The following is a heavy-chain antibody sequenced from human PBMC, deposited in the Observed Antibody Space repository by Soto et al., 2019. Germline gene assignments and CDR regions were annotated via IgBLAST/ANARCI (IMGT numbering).Heavy chain of an antibody. Sequence: GGSMRLSCAASGFTFSSYAMHWVRQAPGKVLEWVAVISYDGSNKYYADSVKGRFTISRDNSKNTLYLQMNSLRAEDTAVYYCARGGYCSSTSCYHYYYGMDVWGQGTTVTVSS. V-gene: IGHV3-30-3*01. CDR2: ISYDGSNK. CDR1: GFTFSSYA. J-gene: IGHJ6*02. D-gene: IGHD2-2*01. CDR3: ARGGYCSSTSCYHYYYGMDV.